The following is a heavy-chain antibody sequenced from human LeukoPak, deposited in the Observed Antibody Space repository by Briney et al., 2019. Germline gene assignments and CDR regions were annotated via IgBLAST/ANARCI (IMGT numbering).Heavy chain of an antibody. D-gene: IGHD1-1*01. Sequence: RASVKVSCTASGGTFSSYAISWVRQAPGQGLEWMGGIIPIFGTANYAQKFQGRVTITADESTSTAYMELSSLRSEDTAVYYCARAGKPGTTGTTGFDYWGQGTLVTVSS. CDR2: IIPIFGTA. CDR3: ARAGKPGTTGTTGFDY. V-gene: IGHV1-69*01. J-gene: IGHJ4*02. CDR1: GGTFSSYA.